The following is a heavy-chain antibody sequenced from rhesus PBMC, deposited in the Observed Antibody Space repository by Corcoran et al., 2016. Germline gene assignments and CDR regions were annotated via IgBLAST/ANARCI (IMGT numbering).Heavy chain of an antibody. D-gene: IGHD4-29*01. CDR1: GGSFSGYS. CDR2: ISGSSGST. J-gene: IGHJ5-1*01. CDR3: ARRLTTVAVNRFDV. Sequence: QVQLQESGPGLVKPSETLSLPCAVSGGSFSGYSWGWFRRPPGKVLEWIGYISGSSGSTDYNPSLKSRVTISTDTSKNQFSLKLSSVTAADTAVYYCARRLTTVAVNRFDVWGPGLLVTVSS. V-gene: IGHV4-165*01.